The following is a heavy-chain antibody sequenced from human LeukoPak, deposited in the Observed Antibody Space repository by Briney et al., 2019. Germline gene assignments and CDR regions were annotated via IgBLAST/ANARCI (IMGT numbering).Heavy chain of an antibody. J-gene: IGHJ3*02. CDR1: GGSINSYY. CDR2: ISFIGTT. Sequence: SETLSLTCTVSGGSINSYYWSWIRQPPGRGLEWIGYISFIGTTDYNPSLKSRVTMSVDTSRNQFSLRLSSVTAADTAVYYCARHDIVSRAFDIWGQGTMVTVSP. V-gene: IGHV4-59*08. CDR3: ARHDIVSRAFDI. D-gene: IGHD5-12*01.